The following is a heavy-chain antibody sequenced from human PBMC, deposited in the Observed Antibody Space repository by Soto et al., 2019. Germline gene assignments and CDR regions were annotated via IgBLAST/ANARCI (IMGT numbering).Heavy chain of an antibody. Sequence: SETLSLTCTVSGGSVSSGSYYWSWIRQPPGKGLEWIGYIYYSGSTNYNPSLKSRVTISVDTSKNQFSLKLSSVTAADTAVYYCARVPQSRIGGSGMDVWGQGTTVTVSS. CDR1: GGSVSSGSYY. CDR2: IYYSGST. J-gene: IGHJ6*02. V-gene: IGHV4-61*01. CDR3: ARVPQSRIGGSGMDV. D-gene: IGHD3-10*01.